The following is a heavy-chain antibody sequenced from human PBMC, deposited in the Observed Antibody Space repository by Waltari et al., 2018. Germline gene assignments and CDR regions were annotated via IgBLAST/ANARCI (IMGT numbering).Heavy chain of an antibody. Sequence: QVQLQESGPGLVKPSQTLSLTCTVSGGSISSGSYYWSWIRQPAGKGLEWIGGICNRGSTHYNPSLKSRVTISVDPSKNQFSLKLSAVTAADTAVYYCARVGTVDGSGWYAFDIWGQGTMVTVSS. CDR3: ARVGTVDGSGWYAFDI. CDR1: GGSISSGSYY. J-gene: IGHJ3*02. CDR2: ICNRGST. D-gene: IGHD6-19*01. V-gene: IGHV4-61*02.